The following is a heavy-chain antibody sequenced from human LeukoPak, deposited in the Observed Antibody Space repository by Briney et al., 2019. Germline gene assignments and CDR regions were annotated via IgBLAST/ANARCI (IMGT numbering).Heavy chain of an antibody. Sequence: PSETLSLTCAVYGGSFSGYYWSWIRQPPGKGLEWIGEINHSGSTNYNPSLKSRVTISVDTSKNQFSLKLSSVTAADTAVYYCARNGRIVARARAFDYWGQGTLVTVSS. CDR1: GGSFSGYY. V-gene: IGHV4-34*01. D-gene: IGHD6-6*01. CDR3: ARNGRIVARARAFDY. CDR2: INHSGST. J-gene: IGHJ4*02.